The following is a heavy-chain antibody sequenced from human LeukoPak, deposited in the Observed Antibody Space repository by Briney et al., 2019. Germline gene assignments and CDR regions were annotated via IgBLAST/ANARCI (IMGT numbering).Heavy chain of an antibody. CDR1: GSIFTTYW. J-gene: IGHJ4*02. CDR2: IDPSDSYT. D-gene: IGHD3-10*01. Sequence: GASLLISCKGSGSIFTTYWITWVRQLPGKGLEWMGTIDPSDSYTNYSPSFQGHVSISVDKSISTAYLQWSSLKASDTAMYYCARHLYGSVTYNVDYWGQGTLVTVSS. CDR3: ARHLYGSVTYNVDY. V-gene: IGHV5-10-1*01.